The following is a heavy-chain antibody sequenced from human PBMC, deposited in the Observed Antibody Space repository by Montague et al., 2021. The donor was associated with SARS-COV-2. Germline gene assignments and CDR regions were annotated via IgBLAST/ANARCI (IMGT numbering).Heavy chain of an antibody. V-gene: IGHV6-1*01. J-gene: IGHJ6*02. Sequence: CAISGDSVSSNLATWNWIRQSPSRGLEWLGRTYYRSKWYNDYAISVKSRITINPDTSKNQFSLQLDSVTPEDTAVYYCARDPGNKVGSTRYFSMDVWGQGTLVTVSS. CDR3: ARDPGNKVGSTRYFSMDV. CDR1: GDSVSSNLAT. CDR2: TYYRSKWYN. D-gene: IGHD1-26*01.